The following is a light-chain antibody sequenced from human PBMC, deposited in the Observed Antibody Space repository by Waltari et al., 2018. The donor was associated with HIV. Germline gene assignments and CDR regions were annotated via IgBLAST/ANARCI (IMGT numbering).Light chain of an antibody. CDR2: DPS. CDR3: LFSYSGARPV. CDR1: PGAVPSVHH. J-gene: IGLJ3*02. Sequence: TLPCGPTPGAVPSVHHPTWFQHNPGQAPRPLIYDPSNKHSGTPARFSGFLLGGAAALTLSGAQPEDEAEYYCLFSYSGARPVFGGGTKLTVL. V-gene: IGLV7-46*01.